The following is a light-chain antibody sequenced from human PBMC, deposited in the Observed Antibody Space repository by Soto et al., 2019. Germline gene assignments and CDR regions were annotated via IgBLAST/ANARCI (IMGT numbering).Light chain of an antibody. J-gene: IGKJ1*01. Sequence: DIQMTQSPSTLSASVGDRVTVTCRASQSVDRWLAWYQQKPGKAPKLLVFDASTLSSGVPSRFTGSGSGTEFTLTISCLQPDDFATYYCQQYSDYWTFGQGTKVESK. CDR3: QQYSDYWT. CDR2: DAS. CDR1: QSVDRW. V-gene: IGKV1-5*01.